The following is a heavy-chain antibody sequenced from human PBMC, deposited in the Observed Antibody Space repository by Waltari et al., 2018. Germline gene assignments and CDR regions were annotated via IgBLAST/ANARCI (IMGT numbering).Heavy chain of an antibody. J-gene: IGHJ3*02. V-gene: IGHV3-48*03. Sequence: VQLVESGGGLVQPGGSLRLSCVASGFTFRSYEMNWVRQAPGKGLEWVSHISSSGSTIYYADSVKGRFTISRDNSKNTLFLQMNSLRPEDTATYYCARGRGFYDNFGDVAFETWGQGTLVIVSS. CDR1: GFTFRSYE. CDR2: ISSSGSTI. CDR3: ARGRGFYDNFGDVAFET. D-gene: IGHD3-22*01.